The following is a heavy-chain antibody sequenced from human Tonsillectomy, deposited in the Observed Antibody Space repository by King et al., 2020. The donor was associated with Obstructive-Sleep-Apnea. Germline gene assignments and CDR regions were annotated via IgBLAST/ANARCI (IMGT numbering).Heavy chain of an antibody. CDR3: VRSGDGNYGRFDY. CDR1: GFTFITYG. CDR2: VNSAGRPT. J-gene: IGHJ4*02. V-gene: IGHV3-74*01. D-gene: IGHD1-7*01. Sequence: VQLVESGGGLVQPGGSLRLSCAASGFTFITYGMHWVRQAPGMGLFWVSRVNSAGRPTIYADSVKGRFTISRDNAKNTLYLQMNSLRAEDPGVYDCVRSGDGNYGRFDYWGQGPLVTVSS.